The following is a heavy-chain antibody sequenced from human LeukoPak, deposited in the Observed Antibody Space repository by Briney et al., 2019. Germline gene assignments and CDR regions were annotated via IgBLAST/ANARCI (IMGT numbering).Heavy chain of an antibody. CDR2: IYHSGST. D-gene: IGHD6-13*01. V-gene: IGHV4-30-2*01. J-gene: IGHJ4*02. CDR3: ARDRPGGSSLDY. Sequence: SQTLSLTCAVSGGSISSGGYSWSWIRQPPGKGLEWIGYIYHSGSTYYNPSLKSRVTISVETSKNEFSLKVTSVNAADTAVYYCARDRPGGSSLDYWGQGILVTVSS. CDR1: GGSISSGGYS.